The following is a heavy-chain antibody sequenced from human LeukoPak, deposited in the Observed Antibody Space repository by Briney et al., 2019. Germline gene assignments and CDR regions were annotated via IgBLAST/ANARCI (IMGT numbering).Heavy chain of an antibody. CDR2: IYYSGST. CDR1: GGSISSYY. D-gene: IGHD1-26*01. CDR3: ARDVGYDAFDI. J-gene: IGHJ3*02. Sequence: SETLSLTCTVSGGSISSYYWCWIRQPPEKGLEWIGYIYYSGSTNYNPSLKSRVTISVDTSKNQFSLKLSSVTAADTAVCYCARDVGYDAFDIWGQGTMVTVSS. V-gene: IGHV4-59*01.